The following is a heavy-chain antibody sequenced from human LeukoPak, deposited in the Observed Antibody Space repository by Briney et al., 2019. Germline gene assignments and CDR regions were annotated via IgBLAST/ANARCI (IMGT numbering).Heavy chain of an antibody. D-gene: IGHD5-18*01. V-gene: IGHV4-59*01. CDR1: GGSINGYY. CDR2: IYYTGST. Sequence: SETLSLTCTVSGGSINGYYWSWIRQSPGKGLESLGYIYYTGSTNYNPSLKSRVTMSVDTSRNQFSLKLSSVTAADTAVYYCARGNTAKRYYYYMDVWGKGTTVTISS. J-gene: IGHJ6*03. CDR3: ARGNTAKRYYYYMDV.